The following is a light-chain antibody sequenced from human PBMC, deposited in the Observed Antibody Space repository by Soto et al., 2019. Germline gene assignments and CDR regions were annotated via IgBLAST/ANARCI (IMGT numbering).Light chain of an antibody. V-gene: IGLV1-47*02. CDR3: AAWDDSLSGWV. CDR2: SNN. CDR1: SSNIGSNY. J-gene: IGLJ3*02. Sequence: QLVLTQPPSASGTPGRRVTISCSGSSSNIGSNYVYWYQQLPGTAPKLLIYSNNQRPSGVPDRFSGSKSGTSASLAISGLRSEDEADYYCAAWDDSLSGWVFGGGTKLTVL.